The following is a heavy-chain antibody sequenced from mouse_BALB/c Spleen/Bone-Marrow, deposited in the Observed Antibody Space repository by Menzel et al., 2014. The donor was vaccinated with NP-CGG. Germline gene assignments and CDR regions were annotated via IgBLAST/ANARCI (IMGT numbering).Heavy chain of an antibody. CDR3: ARGDYGGFAY. D-gene: IGHD2-4*01. Sequence: EVQLVESGAELVKPGASVKLSCTASGFNIKDTYMHWVKQRPEQGLEWIGRIDPANGSTKYDPKFQGKATITADTSSNTAYLQLSSLTSEDTAVYYCARGDYGGFAYWGQVTLVTVSA. J-gene: IGHJ3*01. CDR2: IDPANGST. V-gene: IGHV14-3*02. CDR1: GFNIKDTY.